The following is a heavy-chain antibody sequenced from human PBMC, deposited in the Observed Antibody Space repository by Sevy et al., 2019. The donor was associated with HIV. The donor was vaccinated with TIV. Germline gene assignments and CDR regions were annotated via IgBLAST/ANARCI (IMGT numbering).Heavy chain of an antibody. J-gene: IGHJ3*01. CDR3: AKIDDGDFGGVVRV. D-gene: IGHD2-21*01. CDR2: IKQDESEK. V-gene: IGHV3-7*03. CDR1: GFTFNRYW. Sequence: GGSLRLSCAASGFTFNRYWMSWVRQAPGKGLEWVANIKQDESEKHYADSVKGRFTISRDNTKNSLFRQLDTVRDEDSAIYYCAKIDDGDFGGVVRVWGQGTMATVSS.